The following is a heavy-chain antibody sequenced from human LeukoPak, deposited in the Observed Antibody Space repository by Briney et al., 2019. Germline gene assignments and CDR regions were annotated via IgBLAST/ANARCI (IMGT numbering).Heavy chain of an antibody. Sequence: GGSLRLSCAASGFTFSRYWMSWVRQAPGKGLEWVANINEDGSEKYYVDSVKGRFTISRDNAKNSLYLQMNSLRAEDTAVYYCARDGGRGYDFDYWGQGTLVTVSS. D-gene: IGHD1-1*01. CDR2: INEDGSEK. CDR1: GFTFSRYW. J-gene: IGHJ4*02. V-gene: IGHV3-7*01. CDR3: ARDGGRGYDFDY.